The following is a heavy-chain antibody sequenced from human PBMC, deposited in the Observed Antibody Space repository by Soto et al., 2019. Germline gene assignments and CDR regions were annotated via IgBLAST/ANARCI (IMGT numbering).Heavy chain of an antibody. J-gene: IGHJ4*02. CDR2: IRNKASSYAT. D-gene: IGHD4-17*01. CDR1: GFTFSDSA. V-gene: IGHV3-73*01. CDR3: TRVSVTPFDY. Sequence: GGSLRLSCAASGFTFSDSAMHWVRQASGKGLEWVGRIRNKASSYATGYAASVKGRFTISRDDSKNTAYLQMDSLKTEDTAVYYCTRVSVTPFDYSGQGTLVTVYS.